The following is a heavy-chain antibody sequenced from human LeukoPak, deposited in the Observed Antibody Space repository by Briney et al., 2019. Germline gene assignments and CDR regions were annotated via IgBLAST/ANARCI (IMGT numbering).Heavy chain of an antibody. CDR3: ARLRCISTTCPSRYVMDV. Sequence: SETLSLTCSVSAGFISSYYWSWIRQPPGKGLEYIGYIYYSGSTNYNPSLKSRVTISVDTSKDQFSLNLTSVTAADTAVYYCARLRCISTTCPSRYVMDVWGQGTTVTVSS. J-gene: IGHJ6*02. D-gene: IGHD2-2*01. CDR1: AGFISSYY. V-gene: IGHV4-59*01. CDR2: IYYSGST.